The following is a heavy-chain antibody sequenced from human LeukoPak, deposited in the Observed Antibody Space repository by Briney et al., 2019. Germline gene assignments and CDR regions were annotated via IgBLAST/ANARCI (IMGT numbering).Heavy chain of an antibody. CDR1: DGSFSGYY. V-gene: IGHV4-34*01. D-gene: IGHD3-22*01. J-gene: IGHJ4*02. Sequence: SETLSLTCAVYDGSFSGYYWSWIRQPPGKGLEWIGEINHSGSTNYNPSLKSRVTISVDTSKNQFSLKLSSVTAADTAVYYCASRRVTYYYDSSGYYYGSPGRYFDYWGQGTLVTVSS. CDR3: ASRRVTYYYDSSGYYYGSPGRYFDY. CDR2: INHSGST.